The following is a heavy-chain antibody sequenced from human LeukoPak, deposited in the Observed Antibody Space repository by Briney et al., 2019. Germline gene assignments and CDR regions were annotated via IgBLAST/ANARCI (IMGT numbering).Heavy chain of an antibody. CDR1: GYTLTELS. V-gene: IGHV1-24*01. D-gene: IGHD3-22*01. J-gene: IGHJ4*02. CDR3: ATDYFYDSSGSYYTVDY. Sequence: ASVKVSCKVSGYTLTELSMHWVRQAPGKGLEWMGGFDPEDGETFYAQKFQGRVTMTEDTSTDTAYMELSSLRSEDTAVYYCATDYFYDSSGSYYTVDYWGQGTLVTVSS. CDR2: FDPEDGET.